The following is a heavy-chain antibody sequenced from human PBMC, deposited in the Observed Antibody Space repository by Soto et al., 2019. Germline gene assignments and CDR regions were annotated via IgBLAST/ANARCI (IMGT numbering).Heavy chain of an antibody. Sequence: EVQLVESGGGLVQPGRSLRLSCAASGFILRNYAMHWVRQAPGKGLAWVSGISWSGGIIGYADSVKGRFTISRDNAKNYLYLEMNSLRAEDTALYYCAEANLNSNYEYYFDLWGQGTLVTVSS. D-gene: IGHD4-4*01. CDR3: AEANLNSNYEYYFDL. CDR1: GFILRNYA. V-gene: IGHV3-9*01. CDR2: ISWSGGII. J-gene: IGHJ4*02.